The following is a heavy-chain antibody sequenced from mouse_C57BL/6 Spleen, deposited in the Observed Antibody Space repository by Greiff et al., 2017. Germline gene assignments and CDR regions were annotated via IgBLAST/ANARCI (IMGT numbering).Heavy chain of an antibody. J-gene: IGHJ1*03. V-gene: IGHV8-12*01. D-gene: IGHD2-3*01. CDR1: GFSLSTSGMG. CDR2: IYWDDAK. CDR3: ARRWLLGYFDV. Sequence: QVQLKESGPGILQSSQTLSLTCSFSGFSLSTSGMGVSWIRQPSGKGLEWLAHIYWDDAKRYNPSLKSRLPISKDTSRNQVFLKITSVDTADTATYNCARRWLLGYFDVWGTGTTVTVSS.